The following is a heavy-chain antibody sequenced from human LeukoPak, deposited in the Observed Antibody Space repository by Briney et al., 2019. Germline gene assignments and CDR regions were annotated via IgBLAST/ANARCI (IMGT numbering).Heavy chain of an antibody. J-gene: IGHJ4*02. V-gene: IGHV4-39*01. D-gene: IGHD5-24*01. CDR1: GGSISRSSYY. CDR2: IYYSGST. Sequence: SETLSLTCTVSGGSISRSSYYWGWIRQPPGKGLEWIGSIYYSGSTYYNPSLKSRVTISVDTSKNQFSLKLSSVTAADTAVYYCARARPGGWLQFVPNSYFDYWGQGTLVTVSS. CDR3: ARARPGGWLQFVPNSYFDY.